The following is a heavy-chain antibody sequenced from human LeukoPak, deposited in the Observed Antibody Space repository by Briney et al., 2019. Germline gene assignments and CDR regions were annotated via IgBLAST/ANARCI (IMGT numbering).Heavy chain of an antibody. V-gene: IGHV1-2*06. CDR2: INPNSGGT. CDR3: ARVGYYGSGSYLSY. CDR1: GYTFTGYY. J-gene: IGHJ4*02. D-gene: IGHD3-10*01. Sequence: GASVKVSCKASGYTFTGYYMHWVRQAPGQGLEWMGRINPNSGGTNYAQNFQGRATMTRDTSISTAYTELSRLRSDDTAVYYCARVGYYGSGSYLSYWGQGTLVTVSS.